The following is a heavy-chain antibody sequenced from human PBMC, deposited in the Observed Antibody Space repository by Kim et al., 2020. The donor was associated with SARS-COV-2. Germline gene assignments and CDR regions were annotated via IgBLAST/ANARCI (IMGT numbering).Heavy chain of an antibody. J-gene: IGHJ4*02. CDR3: ARGAYGDVSFDY. Sequence: TKYGQKVKGRVIITTDTSTNTAYMELWSLRSDDTAMYYCARGAYGDVSFDYWGQGTLVTVSS. V-gene: IGHV1-18*01. CDR2: T. D-gene: IGHD4-17*01.